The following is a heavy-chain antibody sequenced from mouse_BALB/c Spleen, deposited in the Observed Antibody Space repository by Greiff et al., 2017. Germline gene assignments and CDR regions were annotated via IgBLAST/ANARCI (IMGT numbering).Heavy chain of an antibody. CDR3: ARSGGSSYWYAMDY. Sequence: QVQLQQPGAELVKPGASVKLSCKASGYTFTSYWMHWVKQRPGRGLEWIGEINPSNGRTNYNEKFKSKATLTVDKSSSTAYMQLSSLTSEDSAVYYCARSGGSSYWYAMDYWGQGTSVTVSS. J-gene: IGHJ4*01. D-gene: IGHD1-1*01. CDR1: GYTFTSYW. CDR2: INPSNGRT. V-gene: IGHV1S81*02.